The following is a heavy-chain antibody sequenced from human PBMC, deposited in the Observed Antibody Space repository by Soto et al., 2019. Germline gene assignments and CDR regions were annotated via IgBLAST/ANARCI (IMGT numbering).Heavy chain of an antibody. J-gene: IGHJ4*02. D-gene: IGHD6-13*01. CDR1: GLTFSLYP. CDR3: SKSFSSSWYSFYY. Sequence: EVQLLESGGGLVQPGGSLRLSCAASGLTFSLYPISWVRQAPGKGLEWVSAVSGSATTTYYADSVKCRFTISRYNSKNTFHLQMNSLRAEDTAVYYCSKSFSSSWYSFYYWGQGTLVTVSS. V-gene: IGHV3-23*01. CDR2: VSGSATTT.